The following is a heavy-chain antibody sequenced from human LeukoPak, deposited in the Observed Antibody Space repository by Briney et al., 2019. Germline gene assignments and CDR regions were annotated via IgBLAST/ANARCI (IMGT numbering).Heavy chain of an antibody. CDR2: INHSGST. D-gene: IGHD1-20*01. J-gene: IGHJ6*03. Sequence: SETLSLTCAVYGGSFSGYYWSRIRQPPGKGLEWIGEINHSGSTNYNPSLKSRVTISVDTSKKQFSLKLSSVTAADTAVYYCASLTGTTDYYYYYMDVWGKGTTVTVSS. V-gene: IGHV4-34*01. CDR3: ASLTGTTDYYYYYMDV. CDR1: GGSFSGYY.